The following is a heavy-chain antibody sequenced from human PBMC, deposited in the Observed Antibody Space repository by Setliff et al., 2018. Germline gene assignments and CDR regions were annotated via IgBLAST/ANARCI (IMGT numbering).Heavy chain of an antibody. CDR1: GGTFSSYA. D-gene: IGHD3-22*01. Sequence: SVKVSCKASGGTFSSYAISWVRQAPGQGLEWMGKIIPIFGTANYAQKFQGRVTITADESTSTAYMELSSLRSEDTAVYYCARDGDNYYDSSGYYLNHAFDIWGQGTMVTVSS. CDR3: ARDGDNYYDSSGYYLNHAFDI. J-gene: IGHJ3*02. V-gene: IGHV1-69*13. CDR2: IIPIFGTA.